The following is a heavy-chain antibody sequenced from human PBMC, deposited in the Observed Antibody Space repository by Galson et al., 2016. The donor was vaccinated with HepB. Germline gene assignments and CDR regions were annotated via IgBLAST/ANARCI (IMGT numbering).Heavy chain of an antibody. V-gene: IGHV3-30*18. CDR1: GFTFSNYG. Sequence: SLRLPCAASGFTFSNYGMHRIRQAPGKGLEWVAVMSHDGSHIFYVVSVKGRFSISRDNSKNTLYLQMNSLRDEDTAVYYCAKDHGNRWLNNWFDPWGQGTLVTVSS. J-gene: IGHJ5*02. CDR2: MSHDGSHI. D-gene: IGHD6-19*01. CDR3: AKDHGNRWLNNWFDP.